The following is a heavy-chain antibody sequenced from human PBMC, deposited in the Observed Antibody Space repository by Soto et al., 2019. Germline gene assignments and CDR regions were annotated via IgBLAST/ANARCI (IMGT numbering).Heavy chain of an antibody. Sequence: GGSLRLSCAASGFTFSDYYMSWIRQAPGKGLEWVSYISSSGSTIYYEDSVKGRFTISRDNAKNSLYLQINSLRAEDTAVYYCARGNARYYDFWSGYRRLDYWGQGTLVTVSS. CDR1: GFTFSDYY. V-gene: IGHV3-11*01. D-gene: IGHD3-3*01. CDR2: ISSSGSTI. J-gene: IGHJ4*02. CDR3: ARGNARYYDFWSGYRRLDY.